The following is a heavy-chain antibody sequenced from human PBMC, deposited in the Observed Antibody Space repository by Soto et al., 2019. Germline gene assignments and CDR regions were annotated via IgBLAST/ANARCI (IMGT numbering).Heavy chain of an antibody. CDR3: AKVLSALQLFDAFDI. CDR1: GGTFSSYA. D-gene: IGHD5-18*01. Sequence: ASVKVSCKASGGTFSSYAMSWVRQAPGKGLEWVSAISGSGGSTYYADSVKGRFTISRDNSKNTLYLQMNSLRAEDTAVYYCAKVLSALQLFDAFDIWGQGTMVTVSS. V-gene: IGHV3-23*01. J-gene: IGHJ3*02. CDR2: ISGSGGST.